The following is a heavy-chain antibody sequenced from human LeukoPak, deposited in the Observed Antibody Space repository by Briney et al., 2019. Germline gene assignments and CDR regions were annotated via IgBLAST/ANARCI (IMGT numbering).Heavy chain of an antibody. D-gene: IGHD3-9*01. V-gene: IGHV1-3*01. Sequence: ASVKVSCKASGYTFTSYAMHWVRQAPGQRLEWMGWINAGNGNTKYSQKFQGRVTITRDTSASTAYMELSSLRSEDTAVYYCARDSYYDILTGYNDDFDIWGQGTMVTVSS. CDR3: ARDSYYDILTGYNDDFDI. J-gene: IGHJ3*02. CDR1: GYTFTSYA. CDR2: INAGNGNT.